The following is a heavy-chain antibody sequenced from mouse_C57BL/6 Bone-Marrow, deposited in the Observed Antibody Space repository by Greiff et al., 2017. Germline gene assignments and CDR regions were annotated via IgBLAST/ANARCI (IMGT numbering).Heavy chain of an antibody. CDR2: IHPNSGST. Sequence: QVQLQQPGAELVKPGASVKLSCKASGYTFTSYWVHWVKQRPGQGLEWIGMIHPNSGSTNYNEKFKSKATLTVDKSSSTAYMQRSSLTSEDSAVYYCAIYDGYSRWYFDVWGTGTTVTVSS. J-gene: IGHJ1*03. D-gene: IGHD2-3*01. V-gene: IGHV1-64*01. CDR3: AIYDGYSRWYFDV. CDR1: GYTFTSYW.